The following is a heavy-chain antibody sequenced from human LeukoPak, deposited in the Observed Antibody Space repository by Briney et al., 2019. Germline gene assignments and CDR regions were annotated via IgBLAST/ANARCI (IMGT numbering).Heavy chain of an antibody. J-gene: IGHJ3*02. CDR1: GDSISSYA. Sequence: PSETLSLTCSVSGDSISSYAWSWIRRPPGKGLEWIGDISRSGDTNYSLSLKSRLTISVDMSKNQFSLKLRSVTAADTAVYYCAKDRGGGRDAFDIWGQGTVVTVSS. CDR2: ISRSGDT. CDR3: AKDRGGGRDAFDI. D-gene: IGHD3-10*01. V-gene: IGHV4-59*01.